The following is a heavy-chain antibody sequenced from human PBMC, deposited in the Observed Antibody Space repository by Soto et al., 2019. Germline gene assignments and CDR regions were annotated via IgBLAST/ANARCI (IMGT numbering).Heavy chain of an antibody. Sequence: GASVKVSCKASGGTFSSYAIRXVRQAPGQGLEWMGGIIPIFGTANYAQKFQGRVTITADESTSTAYMELSSLRSEDTAVYYCARKGYCSSTGCYTHWFDPWGQGTLVTVSS. D-gene: IGHD2-2*01. CDR3: ARKGYCSSTGCYTHWFDP. CDR2: IIPIFGTA. CDR1: GGTFSSYA. J-gene: IGHJ5*02. V-gene: IGHV1-69*13.